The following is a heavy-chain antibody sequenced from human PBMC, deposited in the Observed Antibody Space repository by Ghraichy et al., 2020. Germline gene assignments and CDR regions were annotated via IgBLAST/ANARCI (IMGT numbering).Heavy chain of an antibody. CDR1: GFTFSNYW. J-gene: IGHJ5*02. D-gene: IGHD6-19*01. CDR2: IRQDGSEK. V-gene: IGHV3-7*03. CDR3: ARGSSGAHQDWFDP. Sequence: GGSLRLSCAASGFTFSNYWISWARQAPGKGLEWVANIRQDGSEKHYVDSVEGRITISRDNAKNSLYLQMNSLRAEDTAVYYCARGSSGAHQDWFDPWGQGTLVTVSS.